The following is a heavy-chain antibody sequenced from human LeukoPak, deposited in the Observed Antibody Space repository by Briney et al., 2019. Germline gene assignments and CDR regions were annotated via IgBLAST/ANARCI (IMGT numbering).Heavy chain of an antibody. CDR2: IYPGDSDT. V-gene: IGHV5-51*01. D-gene: IGHD2-2*01. CDR3: ARHQGYCSSTSCYVVY. Sequence: GESLNISCKGSGYSFTGQWIGWVRQMPGKGLEWMGIIYPGDSDTRYSPSFQGQVTISADKSISTAYLQWSSLKASDTAMYYCARHQGYCSSTSCYVVYWGQGTLVTVSS. J-gene: IGHJ4*02. CDR1: GYSFTGQW.